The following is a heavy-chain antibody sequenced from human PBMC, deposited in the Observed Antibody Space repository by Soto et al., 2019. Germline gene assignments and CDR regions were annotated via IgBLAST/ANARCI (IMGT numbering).Heavy chain of an antibody. CDR3: VRRHVSATGIDWFDP. J-gene: IGHJ5*02. D-gene: IGHD6-13*01. CDR1: GYTFASYG. Sequence: ASVKGSWKAAGYTFASYGIHWVRQAHGQRLEWMGWINAANGDTKYSPKFQGRVTITRDTSASTAYMELSSLRSEDTAVYYCVRRHVSATGIDWFDPWCQGTLVTVSS. V-gene: IGHV1-3*01. CDR2: INAANGDT.